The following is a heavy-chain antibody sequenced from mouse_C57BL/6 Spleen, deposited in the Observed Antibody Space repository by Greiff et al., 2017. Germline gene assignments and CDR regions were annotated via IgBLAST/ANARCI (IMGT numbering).Heavy chain of an antibody. D-gene: IGHD1-1*02. V-gene: IGHV5-16*01. CDR1: GFTFSDYY. CDR2: INYDGSST. Sequence: EVQLVESEGGLVQPGSSMKLSCTASGFTFSDYYMAWVRQVPEKGLEWVANINYDGSSTYYLDSLKSRFIISRDNAKNILYLQMSSLKSEDTATYYCASGGKGYFDVWGTGTTVTVSS. J-gene: IGHJ1*03. CDR3: ASGGKGYFDV.